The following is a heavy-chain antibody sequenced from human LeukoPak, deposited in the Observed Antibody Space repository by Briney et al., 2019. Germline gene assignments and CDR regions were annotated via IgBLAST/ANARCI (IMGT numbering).Heavy chain of an antibody. Sequence: SQTLSLTCTVSGGSISSGNYYWSWIRQHPGKGLEWIGNICYSGSIYYNPSLKSRVTISVDTSKNQFSLKVRSVTAADTAVYYCAREGGTDPFDYWGQGTLVTVSS. CDR1: GGSISSGNYY. CDR2: ICYSGSI. J-gene: IGHJ4*02. D-gene: IGHD3-16*01. V-gene: IGHV4-31*03. CDR3: AREGGTDPFDY.